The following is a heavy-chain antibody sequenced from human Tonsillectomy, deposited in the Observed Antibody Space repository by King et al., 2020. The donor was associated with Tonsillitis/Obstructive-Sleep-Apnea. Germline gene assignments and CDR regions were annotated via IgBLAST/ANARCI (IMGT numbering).Heavy chain of an antibody. V-gene: IGHV4-34*01. J-gene: IGHJ4*02. CDR1: GGSFSGYY. CDR3: ARAPDQMGVVIPTTGYYFDF. D-gene: IGHD2-15*01. Sequence: VQLQQWGAGLLKPSETLSLTCAVYGGSFSGYYWNWIRQPPGKGLEWIGQINYSGSTNYNPSLKSRVTISLDTSKNQFSLRLSSVTAADTAVYYCARAPDQMGVVIPTTGYYFDFWGQGTLVTVSS. CDR2: INYSGST.